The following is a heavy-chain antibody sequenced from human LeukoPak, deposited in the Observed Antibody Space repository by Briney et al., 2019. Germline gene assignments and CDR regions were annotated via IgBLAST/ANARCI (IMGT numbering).Heavy chain of an antibody. Sequence: PGRSLRLSCTASGFTFGEYAMSWVRQAPGKGLEWVGFIRSKAYGGTTEYAASVKGRFTISRDDSKSIAYLQMNSLKTEDTAVYYCTRGTARTIFGVVTLFDYWGQGTLVTVSS. V-gene: IGHV3-49*04. J-gene: IGHJ4*02. CDR1: GFTFGEYA. CDR3: TRGTARTIFGVVTLFDY. D-gene: IGHD3-3*01. CDR2: IRSKAYGGTT.